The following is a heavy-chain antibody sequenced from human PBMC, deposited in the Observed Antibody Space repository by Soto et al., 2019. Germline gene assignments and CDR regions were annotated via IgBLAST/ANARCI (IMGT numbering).Heavy chain of an antibody. Sequence: GGSLRLSCAASGFTFDDYAMHWVRQAPGKGLEWVSGISWNSGSIGYADSVKGRFTISRDNAKNSLYLQMNSLRAEDTAVYYCARDYSSYGPFDYRGQGTLVNVSS. J-gene: IGHJ4*02. D-gene: IGHD5-18*01. CDR3: ARDYSSYGPFDY. V-gene: IGHV3-9*01. CDR1: GFTFDDYA. CDR2: ISWNSGSI.